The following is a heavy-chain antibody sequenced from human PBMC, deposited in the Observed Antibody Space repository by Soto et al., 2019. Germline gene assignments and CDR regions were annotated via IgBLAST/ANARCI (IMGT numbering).Heavy chain of an antibody. V-gene: IGHV5-10-1*01. CDR3: ARQGSSWTYYYYGMDV. J-gene: IGHJ6*02. Sequence: GESLKISCKGSGYSFTSYWISWVRQMPGKGLEWMGRIDPSDSYTNYSPSFQGHVTISADKSISTAYLQWSSLKASDTAMYYCARQGSSWTYYYYGMDVWGQGTTVTAP. D-gene: IGHD6-13*01. CDR1: GYSFTSYW. CDR2: IDPSDSYT.